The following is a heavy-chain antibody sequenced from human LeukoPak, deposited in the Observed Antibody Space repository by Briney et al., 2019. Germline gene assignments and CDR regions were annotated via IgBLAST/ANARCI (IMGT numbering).Heavy chain of an antibody. D-gene: IGHD3-10*01. CDR3: ARGASRYYYGSGSYRFDY. CDR1: GGSFSGYY. Sequence: PSETLSLTCAVYGGSFSGYYWGWIRQPPGTGLEWIGSMYHNGSTYYNPSLKTRVTISVDTSKNQFSLKLSSVTAADTAVYYCARGASRYYYGSGSYRFDYWGQGTLVTVSS. V-gene: IGHV4-38-2*01. J-gene: IGHJ4*02. CDR2: MYHNGST.